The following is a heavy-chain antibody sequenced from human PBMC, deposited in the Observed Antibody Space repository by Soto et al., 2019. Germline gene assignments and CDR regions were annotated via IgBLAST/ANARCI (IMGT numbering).Heavy chain of an antibody. J-gene: IGHJ4*02. Sequence: QVQLVQSGAEVKKPGSSVKVSCKASGGTFSSHTISWVRQAPGQGLEWMGRIIPILGIANYAQKFQGRVTITADKSTSTAYMELSSLRSEDTAVYYCADSDGPYYFDYWGQGTLVTVSS. V-gene: IGHV1-69*02. CDR2: IIPILGIA. CDR1: GGTFSSHT. CDR3: ADSDGPYYFDY.